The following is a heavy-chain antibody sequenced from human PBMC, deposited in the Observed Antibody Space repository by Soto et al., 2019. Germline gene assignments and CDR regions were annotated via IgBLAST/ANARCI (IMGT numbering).Heavy chain of an antibody. CDR1: GGSISSGDYY. CDR3: ARGDEVPAAIRGGIDY. J-gene: IGHJ4*02. Sequence: QVQLQESGPGLVKPSQTLSLTCTVSGGSISSGDYYWSWIRQPPGKGLEWIGYIYYSGSTYYNPSLKSRVTISVDTSKNQFSLKLSPVTAADTAVYYCARGDEVPAAIRGGIDYWGQGTLVTVSS. D-gene: IGHD2-2*01. CDR2: IYYSGST. V-gene: IGHV4-30-4*01.